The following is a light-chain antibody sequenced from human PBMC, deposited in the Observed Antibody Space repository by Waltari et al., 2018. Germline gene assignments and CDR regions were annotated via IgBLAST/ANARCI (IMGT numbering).Light chain of an antibody. Sequence: QSVLTQPPSASGTPGQRVTISCSGSSSNIGSNYVYWYQQLPGTAPKLLIYHNNLRPSGVPDRFSGSKSGTSASLAISGLRSEDEADYYCAAWDDSLSGRVIFGGGTKLTVL. CDR2: HNN. J-gene: IGLJ2*01. CDR1: SSNIGSNY. V-gene: IGLV1-47*01. CDR3: AAWDDSLSGRVI.